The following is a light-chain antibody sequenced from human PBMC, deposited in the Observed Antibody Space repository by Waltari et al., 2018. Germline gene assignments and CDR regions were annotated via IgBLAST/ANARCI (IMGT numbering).Light chain of an antibody. J-gene: IGLJ1*01. CDR2: CYN. CDR1: SSNIRRTT. Sequence: QSVLTQPPSVSGPPGQRVTISCSGGSSNIRRTTVNWYQLVPGTAPKLPIQCYNRRHAGGPDRFSGSKSGTSASLAISGLQSEDAADYYCAVWDDSLTSYFFGTGTTLTVL. V-gene: IGLV1-44*01. CDR3: AVWDDSLTSYF.